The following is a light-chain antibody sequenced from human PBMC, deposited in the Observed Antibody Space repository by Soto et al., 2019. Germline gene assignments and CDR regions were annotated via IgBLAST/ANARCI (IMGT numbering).Light chain of an antibody. CDR1: NSDIGGYTY. J-gene: IGLJ1*01. CDR2: DVT. CDR3: SSYTSSSTLEV. V-gene: IGLV2-14*03. Sequence: QSALTQPASVSGSLGQSITISCTGTNSDIGGYTYVSWYQHHPGKAPKLIIYDVTYRPSGVSHRFSGSKSGNTASLTISGLQAEDEADYYCSSYTSSSTLEVFGTGTKLTVL.